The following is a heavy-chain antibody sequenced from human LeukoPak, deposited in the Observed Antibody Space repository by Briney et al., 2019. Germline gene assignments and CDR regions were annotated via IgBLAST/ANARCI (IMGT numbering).Heavy chain of an antibody. Sequence: TLSLTCTVSGDSISSGDYYWSWIRQPAGKGLEWIGRISSSGSTNYNPSLNSRVTISVDTSKNQFSLKLSSVTAADTAVYYCARGRVRYSYTQRPGSWFDPWGQGTLVTVSS. V-gene: IGHV4-61*02. CDR1: GDSISSGDYY. CDR2: ISSSGST. J-gene: IGHJ5*02. D-gene: IGHD5-18*01. CDR3: ARGRVRYSYTQRPGSWFDP.